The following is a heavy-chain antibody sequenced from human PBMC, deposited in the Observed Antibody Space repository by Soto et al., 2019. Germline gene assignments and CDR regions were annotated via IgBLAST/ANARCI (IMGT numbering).Heavy chain of an antibody. CDR1: GFTFNTYD. CDR2: ISYDGDNK. V-gene: IGHV3-30*18. Sequence: GGSLRLSCAASGFTFNTYDIHWVRQAPGKGLEWVALISYDGDNKYYADSVKGRFTISRDNSQNTLYLQMNSLRAEDTAVYYCAKSEGGNYPYFDYWGREPWSPSPQ. D-gene: IGHD1-7*01. J-gene: IGHJ4*02. CDR3: AKSEGGNYPYFDY.